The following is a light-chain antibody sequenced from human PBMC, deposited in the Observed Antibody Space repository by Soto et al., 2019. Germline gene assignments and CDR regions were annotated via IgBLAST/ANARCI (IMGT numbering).Light chain of an antibody. CDR1: QSISSW. V-gene: IGKV1-5*03. CDR2: RAS. CDR3: QQYSSYFFT. Sequence: DIQMTQSPSTLSASVGDRVNITCRASQSISSWLAWYQQKPGKAPKLLIYRASDLQSGVPSRFSGSESGTEFTLTISSLQTDDIATYYCQQYSSYFFTFGPGPKVDV. J-gene: IGKJ3*01.